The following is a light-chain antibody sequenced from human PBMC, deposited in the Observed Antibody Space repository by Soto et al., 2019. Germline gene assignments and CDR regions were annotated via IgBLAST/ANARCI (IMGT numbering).Light chain of an antibody. CDR3: QQYYSTPRT. J-gene: IGKJ1*01. Sequence: EIVMTQSPAILSVSPGERATLSCRASESVSSNLAWYQQKPGQAPRLLISGASTRATGIPVRFSGSGSGTDFTLTISSLQSEDVAVYYCQQYYSTPRTFGQGTKVEIK. CDR1: ESVSSN. V-gene: IGKV3-15*01. CDR2: GAS.